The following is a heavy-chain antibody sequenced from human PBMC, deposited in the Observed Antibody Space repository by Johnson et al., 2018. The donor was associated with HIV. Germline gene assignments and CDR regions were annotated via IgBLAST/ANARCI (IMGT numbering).Heavy chain of an antibody. J-gene: IGHJ3*02. D-gene: IGHD3-22*01. V-gene: IGHV3-15*01. CDR3: AKGNYYDSSGYYGSTHAFDI. CDR1: GFTFSNAW. CDR2: IKSKTDGGST. Sequence: MLLVESGGGLVQPGGSLRLSCAASGFTFSNAWMSWVRQAPGKGLEWVGRIKSKTDGGSTYYADSVKGRFTISRDNSKNTLYLQMNSLRAEDTAVYYCAKGNYYDSSGYYGSTHAFDIWGQGTMVTVSS.